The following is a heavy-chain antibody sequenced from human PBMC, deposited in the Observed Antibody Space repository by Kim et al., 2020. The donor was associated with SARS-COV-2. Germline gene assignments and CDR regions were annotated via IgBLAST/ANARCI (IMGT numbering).Heavy chain of an antibody. CDR2: LNPSSGDT. CDR1: GYSFSDYF. D-gene: IGHD3-16*01. CDR3: TRSGLGNLFDY. J-gene: IGHJ4*02. V-gene: IGHV1-2*06. Sequence: ASVKVSCQTSGYSFSDYFMHWVRQAPGQGLEWMGRLNPSSGDTNFAQKFRGRVTLTRGTSSAYMQLTMLTADDTAIYFCTRSGLGNLFDYWGQGTLVTVSS.